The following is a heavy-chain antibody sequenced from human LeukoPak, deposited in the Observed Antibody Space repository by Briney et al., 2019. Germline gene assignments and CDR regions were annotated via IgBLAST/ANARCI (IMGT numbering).Heavy chain of an antibody. CDR1: GFTFSDYA. J-gene: IGHJ4*02. CDR2: ISCGGSSK. Sequence: GGSLRLSCAASGFTFSDYAMHWVRQAPGKGLEWVAVISCGGSSKYYADSVRGRFTISRDNSKDTLYLQMSSLRAEDPAVYYCAREGFYYDSSAYYQPLDYRGPGTLVTVSS. CDR3: AREGFYYDSSAYYQPLDY. V-gene: IGHV3-30-3*01. D-gene: IGHD3-22*01.